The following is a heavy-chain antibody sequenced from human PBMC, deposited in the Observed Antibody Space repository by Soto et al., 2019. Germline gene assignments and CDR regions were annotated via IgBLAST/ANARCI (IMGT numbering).Heavy chain of an antibody. Sequence: SETLSLTCTVSGGSISSSSYYWGWIRQPPGKGLEWIGSIYYSGGTYYNPSHKSRVTISVDTSKNQFSLKLSSVTAADTAVYYCARQVAVAGTLYGMDVWGQGTTVTV. V-gene: IGHV4-39*01. CDR2: IYYSGGT. CDR3: ARQVAVAGTLYGMDV. D-gene: IGHD6-19*01. J-gene: IGHJ6*02. CDR1: GGSISSSSYY.